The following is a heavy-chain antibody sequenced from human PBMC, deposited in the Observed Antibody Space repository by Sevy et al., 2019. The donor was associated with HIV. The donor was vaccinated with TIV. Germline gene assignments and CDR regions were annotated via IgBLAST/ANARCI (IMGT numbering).Heavy chain of an antibody. CDR2: ISGDSDDTK. J-gene: IGHJ6*02. V-gene: IGHV3-11*01. CDR1: GFTLSDYY. CDR3: ASDHVKDGDLGDYYYLATDL. Sequence: GGSLRLSCAASGFTLSDYYMSWIRQAPGKGLEWVSYISGDSDDTKYYADSVKGRFTISRDNAKNSVYLQMNSLRAEDTAVYYCASDHVKDGDLGDYYYLATDLWGQGTTVTVSS. D-gene: IGHD4-17*01.